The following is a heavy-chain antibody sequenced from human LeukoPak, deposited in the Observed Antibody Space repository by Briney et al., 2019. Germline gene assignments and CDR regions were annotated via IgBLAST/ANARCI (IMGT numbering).Heavy chain of an antibody. Sequence: GGSLRLSCAASGFTFSSYSMNWVRQAPGKGLEWVSSISSSSSYIYYADSVKGRFTISRDNAKNSLYLQMNSLRAEDTAVYYCASIKSVVAPPDYWGQGTLVTVSS. CDR2: ISSSSSYI. D-gene: IGHD5-12*01. V-gene: IGHV3-21*01. J-gene: IGHJ4*02. CDR1: GFTFSSYS. CDR3: ASIKSVVAPPDY.